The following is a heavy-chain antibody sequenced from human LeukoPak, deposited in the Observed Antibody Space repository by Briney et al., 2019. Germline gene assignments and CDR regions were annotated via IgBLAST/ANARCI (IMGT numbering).Heavy chain of an antibody. CDR1: GFTFSSYG. CDR2: IRYDGSNK. D-gene: IGHD3-10*01. CDR3: AKDSVGIRITMVRGVTAYYFDY. V-gene: IGHV3-30*02. Sequence: PGGSLRLSCAASGFTFSSYGMHWVRQAPGKGLEWVAFIRYDGSNKYYADSVKGRFTISRDNSKNTLYLQMNSLRAEDTAVYYCAKDSVGIRITMVRGVTAYYFDYWGQGTLVTVSS. J-gene: IGHJ4*02.